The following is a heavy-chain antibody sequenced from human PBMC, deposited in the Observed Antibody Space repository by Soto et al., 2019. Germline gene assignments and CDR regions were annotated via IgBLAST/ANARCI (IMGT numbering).Heavy chain of an antibody. CDR3: SRNYYDSGGGFDY. V-gene: IGHV3-53*01. CDR2: IYSGGST. J-gene: IGHJ4*02. CDR1: GFTVSSNY. Sequence: GGSLRLSCAASGFTVSSNYMSWVRQAPGKGLEWVSVIYSGGSTYYADSVKGRFTISRDNSKNTLYLQMNSLRAEDTAVYYCSRNYYDSGGGFDYWGQGTQVTVSS. D-gene: IGHD3-22*01.